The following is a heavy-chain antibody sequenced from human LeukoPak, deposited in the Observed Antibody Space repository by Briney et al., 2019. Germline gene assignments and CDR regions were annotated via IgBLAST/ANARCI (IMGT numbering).Heavy chain of an antibody. CDR1: QFTFSSYA. Sequence: GGSLRLSCAASQFTFSSYAMSWVRQAPGKGLEWASGISSIGGSTVYADSVQGRFTISRDNSKNALYLQMNSLRAEDTAVYYCAKDQYSVLGSYSWGAFDFSGQGTLVTVSS. V-gene: IGHV3-23*01. D-gene: IGHD3-16*01. J-gene: IGHJ4*02. CDR2: ISSIGGST. CDR3: AKDQYSVLGSYSWGAFDF.